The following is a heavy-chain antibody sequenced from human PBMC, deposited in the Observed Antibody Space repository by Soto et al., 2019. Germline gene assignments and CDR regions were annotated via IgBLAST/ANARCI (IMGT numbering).Heavy chain of an antibody. CDR1: GYIFVNYG. D-gene: IGHD3-16*02. V-gene: IGHV1-18*01. Sequence: QVQLVQSGDEVKKPGASVKVSCKASGYIFVNYGIAWVRQAPGQGLEWMGWISPYTGNTHSATKVQGRLTMTTDTATSTVLMELGILTSDDTAVYCCVSLDNFVTPTPQDFWGQGTTVTVSS. J-gene: IGHJ6*02. CDR2: ISPYTGNT. CDR3: VSLDNFVTPTPQDF.